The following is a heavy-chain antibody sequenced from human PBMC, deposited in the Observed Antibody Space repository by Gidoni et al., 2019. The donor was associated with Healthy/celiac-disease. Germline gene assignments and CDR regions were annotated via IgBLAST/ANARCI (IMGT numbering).Heavy chain of an antibody. CDR3: AKNYYDSSGYYW. D-gene: IGHD3-22*01. CDR2: ISAYNGNT. Sequence: GLEWMGWISAYNGNTNYAQKLQGRVTMTTDTSTSTAYMELRSLRSDDTAVYYCAKNYYDSSGYYWWGQGTLVTVSS. V-gene: IGHV1-18*01. J-gene: IGHJ4*02.